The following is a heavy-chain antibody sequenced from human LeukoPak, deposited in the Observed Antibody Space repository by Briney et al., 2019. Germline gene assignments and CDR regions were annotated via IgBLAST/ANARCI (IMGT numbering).Heavy chain of an antibody. J-gene: IGHJ4*02. CDR3: ARDSSGWYRFEY. CDR1: GFTFSSYE. V-gene: IGHV3-48*03. CDR2: FSSSGSTI. D-gene: IGHD6-19*01. Sequence: GGSLRLSCAASGFTFSSYEMNWVRQAPGKGLEWVSYFSSSGSTIYYADSVKGRFTISRDNAKNSLYLQMNSLRAEDTAVYYCARDSSGWYRFEYWGQGTLVTVSS.